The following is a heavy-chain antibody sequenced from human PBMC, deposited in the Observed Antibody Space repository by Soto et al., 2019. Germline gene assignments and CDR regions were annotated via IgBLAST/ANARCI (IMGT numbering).Heavy chain of an antibody. CDR2: IYYSGST. CDR3: ARGVGVAAAGRYYYGMDV. V-gene: IGHV4-59*12. Sequence: SETLSLSCTVCGGSISSYYWSWIRQPPGKGLEWIGDIYYSGSTNYNPSLKSRVTISVDTSKNQFSLKLSSVTAADTAVYYCARGVGVAAAGRYYYGMDVWGQGTAVTVS. CDR1: GGSISSYY. J-gene: IGHJ6*02. D-gene: IGHD6-13*01.